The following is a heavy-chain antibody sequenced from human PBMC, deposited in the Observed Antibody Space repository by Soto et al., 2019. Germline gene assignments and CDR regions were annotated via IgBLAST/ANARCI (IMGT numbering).Heavy chain of an antibody. Sequence: ASVKVSCNASGYTFTSYAMDWVRQAPGQRLEWMGWISAYNGNTNYAPKLQGRVTTTTDTSTSTAYMELRSLRSDDTAVYYCARDIVVVPAAIPTYFHYGMYVWAQGTTVTVSS. CDR2: ISAYNGNT. CDR1: GYTFTSYA. D-gene: IGHD2-2*01. J-gene: IGHJ6*02. CDR3: ARDIVVVPAAIPTYFHYGMYV. V-gene: IGHV1-18*01.